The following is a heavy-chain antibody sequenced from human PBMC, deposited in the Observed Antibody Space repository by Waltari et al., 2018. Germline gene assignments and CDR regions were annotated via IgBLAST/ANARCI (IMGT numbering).Heavy chain of an antibody. D-gene: IGHD3-10*01. CDR1: GFPLRIFS. CDR3: ARGSADFVRFWDS. V-gene: IGHV3-7*03. Sequence: EVYLPESGGAFVQPGRSLRRSCVHSGFPLRIFSMSWAGRAPGKGLEWVDNIRFEGTGQYYVDSVRGRFTISRDNTRNSLYLQMNGLRDDDTAVYYCARGSADFVRFWDSWGQGTLVTVSS. J-gene: IGHJ4*02. CDR2: IRFEGTGQ.